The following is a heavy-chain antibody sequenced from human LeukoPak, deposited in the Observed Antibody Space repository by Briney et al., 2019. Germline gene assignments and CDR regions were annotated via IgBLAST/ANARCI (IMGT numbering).Heavy chain of an antibody. CDR3: ARETSQKGAHYMDV. CDR1: GGSISSYY. Sequence: SETLSLTCTVSGGSISSYYWSWIRQPPGKGLKWIGNIYYSGYTTYSPSLRSRVTISVDTSKNQFSLKLSSVTAGDTAVYYCARETSQKGAHYMDVWGKGTTITISS. D-gene: IGHD3-16*01. J-gene: IGHJ6*03. V-gene: IGHV4-59*01. CDR2: IYYSGYT.